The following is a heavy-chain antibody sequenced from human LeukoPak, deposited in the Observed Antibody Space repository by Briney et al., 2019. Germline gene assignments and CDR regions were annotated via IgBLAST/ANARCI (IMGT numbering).Heavy chain of an antibody. CDR2: NNPNSGGT. D-gene: IGHD3-10*01. J-gene: IGHJ1*01. Sequence: ASVKVSCKASGYTFTGYYMHWVRQAPGQGLEWMGWNNPNSGGTNSAQKFQGRVTMTRHTSISTAYLELSRLTSDDTAVYYCARLDLRLYRSGTFVGSWGQGTLVTVSS. V-gene: IGHV1-2*02. CDR3: ARLDLRLYRSGTFVGS. CDR1: GYTFTGYY.